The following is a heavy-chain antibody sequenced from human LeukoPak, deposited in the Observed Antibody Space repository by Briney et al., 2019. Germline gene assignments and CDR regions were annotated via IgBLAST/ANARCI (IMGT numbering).Heavy chain of an antibody. V-gene: IGHV4-61*01. CDR3: ARDGDYDYVWGSYKAFDI. J-gene: IGHJ3*02. CDR2: IYYSGST. CDR1: GYSISSGYY. D-gene: IGHD3-16*01. Sequence: SETLSLTCTVSGYSISSGYYWGWIRQPPGKGLEWIGYIYYSGSTNYNPSLKSRVTISVDTSKNQFSLKLSSVTAADTAVYYCARDGDYDYVWGSYKAFDIWGQGTMVTVSS.